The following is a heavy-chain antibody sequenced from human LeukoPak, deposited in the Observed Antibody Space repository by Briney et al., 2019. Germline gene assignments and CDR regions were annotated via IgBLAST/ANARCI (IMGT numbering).Heavy chain of an antibody. CDR2: IWYDGVNK. CDR1: GFTFSNYW. J-gene: IGHJ4*02. V-gene: IGHV3-33*08. Sequence: PGGSLRLSCAASGFTFSNYWMYWVRQAPGKGLEWVAVIWYDGVNKYYADSVKGRFTISRDMPKNTLYLQMNSLRAEDTAVYYCAREGIVATLDYWGQGTLVTVSS. D-gene: IGHD5-12*01. CDR3: AREGIVATLDY.